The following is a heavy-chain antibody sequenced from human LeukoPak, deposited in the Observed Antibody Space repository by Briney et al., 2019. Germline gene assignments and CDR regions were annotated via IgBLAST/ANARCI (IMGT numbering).Heavy chain of an antibody. D-gene: IGHD6-19*01. V-gene: IGHV3-30*02. CDR1: GFTFSNAW. J-gene: IGHJ4*02. CDR3: AKDPDSSGWYLDY. CDR2: IRYDGSNK. Sequence: PGGSLRLSCAASGFTFSNAWMSWVRQAPGKGLEWVAFIRYDGSNKYYADSVKGRFTISRDNSKNTLYLQMNSLRAEDTAVYYCAKDPDSSGWYLDYWGQGTLVTVSS.